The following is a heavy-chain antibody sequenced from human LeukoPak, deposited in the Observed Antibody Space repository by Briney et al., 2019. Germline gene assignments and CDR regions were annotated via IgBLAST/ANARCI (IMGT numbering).Heavy chain of an antibody. CDR3: ARTSSGVDDYGDYLLNF. V-gene: IGHV1-18*01. D-gene: IGHD4-17*01. Sequence: ASVKVSCKASGYTFSSYGISWVRQAPGQGLEWMGSISAYSGNTMYAQKLQGRATMTTDTSTSTAYMELRSLRSDDTAVYYCARTSSGVDDYGDYLLNFWGQGTLVTVSS. J-gene: IGHJ4*02. CDR1: GYTFSSYG. CDR2: ISAYSGNT.